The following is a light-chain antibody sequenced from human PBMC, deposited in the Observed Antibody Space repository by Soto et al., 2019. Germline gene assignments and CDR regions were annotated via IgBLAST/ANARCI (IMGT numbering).Light chain of an antibody. V-gene: IGKV3-15*01. J-gene: IGKJ5*01. CDR2: GAS. CDR1: QSVSSN. Sequence: EIVMTQSPATPSVSPGERATLSCRASQSVSSNLARYQQKPGQAPRLLIYGASTRATGIPARFSGSGSGTDFTLTISRLEPEDFAVYYCQQYGSSPITFGQGTRLEIK. CDR3: QQYGSSPIT.